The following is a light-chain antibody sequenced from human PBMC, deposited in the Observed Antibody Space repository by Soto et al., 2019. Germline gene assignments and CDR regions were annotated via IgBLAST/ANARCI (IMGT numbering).Light chain of an antibody. CDR1: ESVSSN. CDR3: QQRSNWPRT. V-gene: IGKV3-11*01. CDR2: GAS. Sequence: EIVLTQSPATLSVSPGDRATLSCRASESVSSNVAWYQQKPGQTPRLPIYGASRRAAGIPDRFSGSGSGTDFTLTISSLEPEDFAVYYCQQRSNWPRTFGQGTKVDIK. J-gene: IGKJ1*01.